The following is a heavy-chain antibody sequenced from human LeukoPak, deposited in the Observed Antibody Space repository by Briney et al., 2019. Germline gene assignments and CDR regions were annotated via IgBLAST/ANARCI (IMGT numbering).Heavy chain of an antibody. Sequence: PGGSLRLSCAASGFTFSSYAMSWVRQAPGKGLEWVSAISGSRGSTYYADSVKGRFTISRDNSKNTLYLQMNSLRAEDTAVYYCAKDQAVVRGVRAPSWYFDLWGRGTLVTVSS. CDR2: ISGSRGST. V-gene: IGHV3-23*01. CDR1: GFTFSSYA. CDR3: AKDQAVVRGVRAPSWYFDL. J-gene: IGHJ2*01. D-gene: IGHD3-10*01.